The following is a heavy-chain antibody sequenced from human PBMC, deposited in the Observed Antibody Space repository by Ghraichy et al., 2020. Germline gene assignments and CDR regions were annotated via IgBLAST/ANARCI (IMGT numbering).Heavy chain of an antibody. CDR2: INSDGSST. CDR1: GFTFSSYW. J-gene: IGHJ3*02. Sequence: GESLNISCAASGFTFSSYWMHWVRQAPGKGLVWVSRINSDGSSTSYADSVKGRFTISRDNAKNTLYLQMNSLRAEDTAVYYCARVMGYCSGGSCAPRTDAFDIWGQGTMVTVSS. V-gene: IGHV3-74*01. D-gene: IGHD2-15*01. CDR3: ARVMGYCSGGSCAPRTDAFDI.